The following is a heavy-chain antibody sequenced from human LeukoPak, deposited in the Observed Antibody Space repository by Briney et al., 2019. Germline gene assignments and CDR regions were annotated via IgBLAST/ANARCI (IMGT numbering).Heavy chain of an antibody. CDR3: AKAYDYNFDY. D-gene: IGHD4-11*01. J-gene: IGHJ4*02. V-gene: IGHV3-30*02. Sequence: PGGSLRLSCAASGFTFRSYGMHWVRQAPGKGLEWVAFIRSDGNNKHHADSVKGRFTISRDNSKNTLYLQMNSLRPEDTAAYYCAKAYDYNFDYWGQGTVVTVSS. CDR2: IRSDGNNK. CDR1: GFTFRSYG.